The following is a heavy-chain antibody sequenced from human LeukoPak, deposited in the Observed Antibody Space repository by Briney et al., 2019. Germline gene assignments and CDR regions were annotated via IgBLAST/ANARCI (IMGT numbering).Heavy chain of an antibody. CDR2: ISSSSSTI. CDR1: GFTFSSYT. V-gene: IGHV3-48*01. Sequence: GGSLRLSCAASGFTFSSYTMNWVRQAPGKGLEWVSYISSSSSTIYYTDSVKGRFIISRDNAKNSLYLQMNSLRAEDTAVYYCARGQRVVAMPSFDYWGQGTLVTVSS. D-gene: IGHD3-22*01. CDR3: ARGQRVVAMPSFDY. J-gene: IGHJ4*02.